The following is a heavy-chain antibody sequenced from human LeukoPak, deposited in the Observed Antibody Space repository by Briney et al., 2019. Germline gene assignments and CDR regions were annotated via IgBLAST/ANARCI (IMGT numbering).Heavy chain of an antibody. D-gene: IGHD5-18*01. Sequence: ASVKVSCKASGYTFTGYYMHWVRQAPGQGLEWMGWINPNSGGTNYAQKFQGRVTMTRDTSFSTAYMELSRLRSDDTAVYYCARATWGYSYGYFDYWGQGTLVTVSS. J-gene: IGHJ4*02. V-gene: IGHV1-2*02. CDR1: GYTFTGYY. CDR3: ARATWGYSYGYFDY. CDR2: INPNSGGT.